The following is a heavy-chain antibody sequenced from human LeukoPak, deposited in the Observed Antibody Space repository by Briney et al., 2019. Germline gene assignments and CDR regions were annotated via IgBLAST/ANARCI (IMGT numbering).Heavy chain of an antibody. CDR1: GYTFPSYD. CDR2: MNPNSGNT. V-gene: IGHV1-8*03. Sequence: ASVQVSCHASGYTFPSYDINWVRQATGQGLGWRGWMNPNSGNTGYAQKFQGRVTITRNTSISTAYMELSSLRSEDTAVYYCARGYYDFWSGYYRGAFDIWGQGTMVTVSS. D-gene: IGHD3-3*01. CDR3: ARGYYDFWSGYYRGAFDI. J-gene: IGHJ3*02.